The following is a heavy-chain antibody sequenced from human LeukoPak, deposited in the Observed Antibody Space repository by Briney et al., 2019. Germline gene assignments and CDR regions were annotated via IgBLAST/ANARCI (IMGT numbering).Heavy chain of an antibody. CDR1: GFTFSSYG. Sequence: QAGGSLRLSCAASGFTFSSYGMSWVRQAPGKGLEWVSAISGSGGSTYYADSVKGRFTISRDNSKNTLYLQMNSLRAEDTAVYYCAKDTSSVDTILIVGASEVDYWGQGTLVTVSS. CDR3: AKDTSSVDTILIVGASEVDY. CDR2: ISGSGGST. V-gene: IGHV3-23*01. D-gene: IGHD1-26*01. J-gene: IGHJ4*02.